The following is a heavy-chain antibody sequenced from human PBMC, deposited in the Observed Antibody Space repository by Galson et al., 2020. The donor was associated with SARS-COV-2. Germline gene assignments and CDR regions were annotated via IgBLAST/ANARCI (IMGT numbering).Heavy chain of an antibody. J-gene: IGHJ4*02. CDR2: ISAYNGNT. CDR3: AREGLRFLEWLLALDY. V-gene: IGHV1-18*01. D-gene: IGHD3-3*01. CDR1: GYTFTSYG. Sequence: ASVKVSCKASGYTFTSYGISWVRQAPGQGLEWMGWISAYNGNTNYAQKLQGRVTMTTDTSTSTAYMELRSLRSDDTAVYYCAREGLRFLEWLLALDYWCQGTLVTVSS.